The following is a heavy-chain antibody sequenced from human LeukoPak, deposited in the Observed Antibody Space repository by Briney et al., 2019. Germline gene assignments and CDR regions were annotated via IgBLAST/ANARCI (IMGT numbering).Heavy chain of an antibody. Sequence: GGSLRLSCAASGFSHGDYAMSWFRQAPGKGLEWVGLIRGNAYGATTEYAASVKGIFAISRDDSTSITYLQMYSLRTDDTAVYYCARNIYETRGDYYDYWGQGTLVTVSS. V-gene: IGHV3-49*03. D-gene: IGHD2-21*01. CDR2: IRGNAYGATT. J-gene: IGHJ4*02. CDR3: ARNIYETRGDYYDY. CDR1: GFSHGDYA.